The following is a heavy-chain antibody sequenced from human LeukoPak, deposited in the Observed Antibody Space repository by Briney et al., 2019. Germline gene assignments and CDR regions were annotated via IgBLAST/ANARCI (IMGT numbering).Heavy chain of an antibody. CDR2: ISNNGGYT. CDR3: AKQLGYCSDGSCYFPY. J-gene: IGHJ4*02. Sequence: GGSLRLSCAASGFTFSSSAMSWVCQAPGKGLEWVSAISNNGGYTYYADSVKGRFIISRDNSKNTLLLQMNSLRAEDTAVYYCAKQLGYCSDGSCYFPYWGQGTLVTVSS. D-gene: IGHD2-15*01. V-gene: IGHV3-23*01. CDR1: GFTFSSSA.